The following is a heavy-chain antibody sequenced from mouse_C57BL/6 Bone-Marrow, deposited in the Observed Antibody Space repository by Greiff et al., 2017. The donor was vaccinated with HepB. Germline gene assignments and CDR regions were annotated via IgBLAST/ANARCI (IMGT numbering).Heavy chain of an antibody. D-gene: IGHD1-1*02. J-gene: IGHJ1*03. V-gene: IGHV5-9-1*02. CDR2: ISSGGDYI. CDR3: TRDQRGTGTDLYFDV. CDR1: GFTFSSYA. Sequence: EVKLVESGEGLVKPGGSLKLSCAASGFTFSSYAMSWVRQTPEKRLEWVAYISSGGDYIYYADTVKGRFTISRDNARNTLYLQMSSLKSEDTAMYYCTRDQRGTGTDLYFDVWGTGTTVTVSS.